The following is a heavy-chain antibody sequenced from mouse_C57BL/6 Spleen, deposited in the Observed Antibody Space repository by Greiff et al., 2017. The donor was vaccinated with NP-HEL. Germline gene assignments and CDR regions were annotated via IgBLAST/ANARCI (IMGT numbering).Heavy chain of an antibody. CDR2: INPNNGGT. CDR3: ARGGTKGNYAMDY. J-gene: IGHJ4*01. V-gene: IGHV1-26*01. Sequence: VQLQQSGPELVKPGASVKISCKASGYTFTDYYMNWVKQSHGKSLEWIGDINPNNGGTSYNQKFKGKATLTVDKSSSTAYMELRSLTSEDSAVYYCARGGTKGNYAMDYWGQGTSVTVSS. CDR1: GYTFTDYY. D-gene: IGHD1-1*01.